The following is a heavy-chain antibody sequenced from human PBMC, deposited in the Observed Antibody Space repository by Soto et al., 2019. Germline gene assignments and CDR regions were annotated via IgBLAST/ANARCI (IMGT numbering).Heavy chain of an antibody. Sequence: QVQLVESGGGVAQPGRSLRLSCAASGFTFSSYAMHWVRQAPGKGLEWVAVISYDGSNKYYADSVKGRFTISRDNSKNTLYLQMNSLRAEDTAVYYCASLGPAAAGTTDSPDDYWGQGTLVTVSS. CDR1: GFTFSSYA. CDR3: ASLGPAAAGTTDSPDDY. V-gene: IGHV3-30-3*01. D-gene: IGHD6-13*01. CDR2: ISYDGSNK. J-gene: IGHJ4*02.